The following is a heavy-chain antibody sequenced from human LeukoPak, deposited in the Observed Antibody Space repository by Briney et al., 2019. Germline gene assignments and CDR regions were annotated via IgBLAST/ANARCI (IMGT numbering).Heavy chain of an antibody. V-gene: IGHV7-4-1*02. J-gene: IGHJ4*02. CDR3: ARGYSGYDWVLFDY. CDR2: INTNTGNP. D-gene: IGHD5-12*01. Sequence: ASVKVSCKASGYTFTSYAMNWVRQAPGQGLEWMGWINTNTGNPTYAQGFTGRFVFSLDTSVSTAYLQISSLKAEDTAVYYCARGYSGYDWVLFDYWGQGTLVTVSS. CDR1: GYTFTSYA.